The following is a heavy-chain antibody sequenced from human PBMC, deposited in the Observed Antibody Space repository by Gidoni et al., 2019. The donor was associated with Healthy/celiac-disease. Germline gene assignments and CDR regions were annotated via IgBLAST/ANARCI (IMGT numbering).Heavy chain of an antibody. CDR2: SIPIFGTA. CDR3: ARGEDYYDSSGQVGAFDI. Sequence: QVQLVQSAAEVTTPGSSVKVSCKASGGIFSSYAISGVRQAPGQGREWMGGSIPIFGTANYSQKFKGRVTITADESTSTDYMELSSLRSEDTAVYYCARGEDYYDSSGQVGAFDIWGQGTMVTVFS. V-gene: IGHV1-69*01. CDR1: GGIFSSYA. D-gene: IGHD3-22*01. J-gene: IGHJ3*02.